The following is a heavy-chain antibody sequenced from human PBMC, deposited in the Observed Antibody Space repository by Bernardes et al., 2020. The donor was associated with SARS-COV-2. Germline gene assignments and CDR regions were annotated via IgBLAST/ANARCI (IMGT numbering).Heavy chain of an antibody. CDR3: ARLKTGGDYGYEYYGMDV. CDR1: GNSFTTYL. CDR2: IYPGDSDT. J-gene: IGHJ6*02. Sequence: GESLKIPCNGSGNSFTTYLLGRVRQMPGKGLELMWVIYPGDSDTIQSPSFQGQLTISTDKSISTAHLQWRSLKPSDNPMYYCARLKTGGDYGYEYYGMDVWGQGTTVTVSS. D-gene: IGHD3-16*01. V-gene: IGHV5-51*01.